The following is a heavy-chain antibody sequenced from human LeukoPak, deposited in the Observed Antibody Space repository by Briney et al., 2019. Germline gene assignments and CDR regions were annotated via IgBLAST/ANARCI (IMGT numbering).Heavy chain of an antibody. Sequence: ASVKVSCKASGYTFTSYGISWVRQAPGQGPEWMGWISAYNGNTNYAQKLQGRVTMTTDTSTSTAYMELRSLRSDDTAVYYCAREWGRKSVDESYYGMDVWGKGTTVTVSS. CDR1: GYTFTSYG. CDR3: AREWGRKSVDESYYGMDV. CDR2: ISAYNGNT. J-gene: IGHJ6*04. V-gene: IGHV1-18*04. D-gene: IGHD7-27*01.